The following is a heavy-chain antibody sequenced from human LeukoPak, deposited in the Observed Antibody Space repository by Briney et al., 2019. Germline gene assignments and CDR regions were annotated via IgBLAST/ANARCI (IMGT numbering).Heavy chain of an antibody. D-gene: IGHD6-19*01. CDR1: GFTFSSST. Sequence: GGSLKLSCVASGFTFSSSTMNWVRQAPGKGLEWVSYISGSSSTIYYADSVKGRFTISRDNARNSLYLQMNSLRDEDTAVYYCARERASSGWYQYFDYWGQGTLVTVSS. J-gene: IGHJ4*02. V-gene: IGHV3-48*02. CDR2: ISGSSSTI. CDR3: ARERASSGWYQYFDY.